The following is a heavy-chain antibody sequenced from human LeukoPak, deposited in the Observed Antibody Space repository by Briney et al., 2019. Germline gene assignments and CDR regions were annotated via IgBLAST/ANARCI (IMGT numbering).Heavy chain of an antibody. CDR2: ISAYNGNT. CDR1: GYTFTSYG. J-gene: IGHJ6*02. V-gene: IGHV1-18*01. CDR3: ARDSNYYGSGSFQYYYYGMDV. D-gene: IGHD3-10*01. Sequence: ASVKVSCKASGYTFTSYGISWVRQAPGQVLEWMGWISAYNGNTNYAQKLQGRVTKTTDTSTSTAYMELRSLRSDDTAVYYCARDSNYYGSGSFQYYYYGMDVWGQGTTVTVSS.